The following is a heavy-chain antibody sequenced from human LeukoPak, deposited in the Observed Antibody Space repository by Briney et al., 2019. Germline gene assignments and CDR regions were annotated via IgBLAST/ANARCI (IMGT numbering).Heavy chain of an antibody. D-gene: IGHD2-15*01. CDR1: GGSISSSSYY. V-gene: IGHV4-39*01. CDR2: IYYSGST. J-gene: IGHJ4*02. Sequence: SETLSLTCTVSGGSISSSSYYWGWIRQPPGKGLEWIGSIYYSGSTYYNPSLKSRVTISVDTSKNQSSLKLSSVTAADTAVYYCARPSRVATYFDYWGQGTLVTVSS. CDR3: ARPSRVATYFDY.